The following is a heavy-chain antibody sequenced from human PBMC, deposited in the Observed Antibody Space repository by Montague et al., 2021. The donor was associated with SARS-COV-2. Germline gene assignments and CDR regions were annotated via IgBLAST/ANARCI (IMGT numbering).Heavy chain of an antibody. J-gene: IGHJ4*02. V-gene: IGHV4-59*01. CDR1: GGSISSNY. CDR2: IYYICST. Sequence: SETLSLTCTVSGGSISSNYWSWIRQPPGKGLEWIGYIYYICSTNSNPSLKIRVTLSVDTSKNQFSLKLSSVTAAATAVYYCARVFPIWRQFESYFDYWGQGTLVTVSS. CDR3: ARVFPIWRQFESYFDY. D-gene: IGHD5-24*01.